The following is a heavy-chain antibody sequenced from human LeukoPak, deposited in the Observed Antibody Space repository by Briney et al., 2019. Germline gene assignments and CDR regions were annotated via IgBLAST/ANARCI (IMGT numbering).Heavy chain of an antibody. CDR1: GGSISSSSYY. V-gene: IGHV4-39*07. CDR2: IYYSGST. CDR3: ARTSIAARPSGWFDP. J-gene: IGHJ5*02. Sequence: PSETLSLTCTASGGSISSSSYYWGWIRQPPGKGLEWIGSIYYSGSTYYNPSLKSRVTISVDTSKNQLSLKVTTVTAADTAVYYCARTSIAARPSGWFDPWGQGILVTVSS. D-gene: IGHD6-6*01.